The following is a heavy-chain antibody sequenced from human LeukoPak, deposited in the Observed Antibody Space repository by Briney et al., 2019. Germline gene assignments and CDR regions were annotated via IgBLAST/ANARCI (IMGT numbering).Heavy chain of an antibody. J-gene: IGHJ5*02. CDR2: IYYSGST. CDR1: GGSISSYY. Sequence: SETLSLTCTVSGGSISSYYWSWIRQPPGKGLEWIGYIYYSGSTNYNPSLKSRVTISVDTSKNQFSLKLSSVTAADTAVYYCARGFMGGYSYGSWFDPWGQGTLVTVSS. CDR3: ARGFMGGYSYGSWFDP. V-gene: IGHV4-59*01. D-gene: IGHD5-18*01.